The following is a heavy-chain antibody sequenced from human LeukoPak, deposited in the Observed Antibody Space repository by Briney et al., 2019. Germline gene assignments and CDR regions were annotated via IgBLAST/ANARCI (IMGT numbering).Heavy chain of an antibody. CDR2: ISSSSSYI. V-gene: IGHV3-21*03. D-gene: IGHD6-13*01. CDR1: GFTFSSYS. CDR3: VIADPHLIAAGGRGGY. Sequence: PGGSLRLSCAASGFTFSSYSMNWVRQAPGKGLEWVSSISSSSSYIYYADSVKGRFTISRDNAKNSLYLQMNSLRAEDTAVYYCVIADPHLIAAGGRGGYWGQGTLVTVSS. J-gene: IGHJ4*02.